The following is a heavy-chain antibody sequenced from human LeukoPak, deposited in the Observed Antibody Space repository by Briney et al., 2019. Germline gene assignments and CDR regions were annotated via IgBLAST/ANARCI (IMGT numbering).Heavy chain of an antibody. D-gene: IGHD3-10*01. V-gene: IGHV3-23*01. CDR2: LSGSGGNT. CDR1: GFTFSSYA. Sequence: GGSLRLSCAASGFTFSSYAMSWVRQAPGKGLEWVSTLSGSGGNTYYADSVKGRVTISRDNSKNTLYLQMNSLRAEDTAVYHCAKGSYYYNSADYFDYWGQGTLVTVSS. J-gene: IGHJ4*02. CDR3: AKGSYYYNSADYFDY.